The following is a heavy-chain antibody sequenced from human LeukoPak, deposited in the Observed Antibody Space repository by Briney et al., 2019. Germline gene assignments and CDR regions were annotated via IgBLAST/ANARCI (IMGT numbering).Heavy chain of an antibody. CDR3: ATGPDLHTVRGVIIDYYYYMDV. V-gene: IGHV1-24*01. Sequence: GASVKVSCKVSGYTLTELSMHWVRQAPGKGLEWMGGFDPEDGETIYAQKFQGRVTMTEDTSTDTAYMELSSLRSEDTAVYYCATGPDLHTVRGVIIDYYYYMDVWGKGTTVTVSS. D-gene: IGHD3-10*01. CDR2: FDPEDGET. J-gene: IGHJ6*03. CDR1: GYTLTELS.